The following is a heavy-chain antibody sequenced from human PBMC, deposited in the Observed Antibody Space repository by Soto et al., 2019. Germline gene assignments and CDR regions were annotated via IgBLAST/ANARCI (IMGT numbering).Heavy chain of an antibody. Sequence: QVQLVQSGADVKTPGASVRVSCKASGYTFTGYYVHWVREAPGQGLEWMGWINPETGGTSYAQKFQGRLTVSRDTSINTAYLELSRLRFDDAAVYFCARERYQVISDGMDVWGQGTTVTVSS. CDR1: GYTFTGYY. V-gene: IGHV1-2*02. J-gene: IGHJ6*02. CDR2: INPETGGT. CDR3: ARERYQVISDGMDV. D-gene: IGHD2-2*01.